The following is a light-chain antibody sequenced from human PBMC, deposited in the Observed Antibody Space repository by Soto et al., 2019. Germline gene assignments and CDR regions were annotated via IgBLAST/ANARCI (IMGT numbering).Light chain of an antibody. CDR2: GAS. Sequence: EIVLTQSPGTLSLSPGERATLSCRASQSVINNYLAWYQQKPGQAPRLLIYGASNRATGIPDRFSGSGSETDFTLTISDVEPEDFAVYYCHQRQSWPRTFGQGTKVDI. J-gene: IGKJ1*01. V-gene: IGKV3-20*01. CDR3: HQRQSWPRT. CDR1: QSVINNY.